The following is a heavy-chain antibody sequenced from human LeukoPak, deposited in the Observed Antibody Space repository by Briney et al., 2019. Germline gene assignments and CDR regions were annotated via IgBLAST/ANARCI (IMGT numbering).Heavy chain of an antibody. D-gene: IGHD3-16*01. CDR2: LNPNSGGT. CDR1: GYTFSGYY. CDR3: ARDAYPYGQFDH. V-gene: IGHV1-2*02. J-gene: IGHJ4*02. Sequence: ASVKVSCKASGYTFSGYYVHWVRQAPGQGLEWMGWLNPNSGGTNSAQKFQGRVTMTRDTSITTAYMELSRLRSDDTAVYYCARDAYPYGQFDHWGQGALVTVSS.